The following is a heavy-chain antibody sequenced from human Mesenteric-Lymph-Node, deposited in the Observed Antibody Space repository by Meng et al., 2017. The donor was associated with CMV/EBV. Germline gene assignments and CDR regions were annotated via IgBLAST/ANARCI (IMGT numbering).Heavy chain of an antibody. Sequence: GESLKISCAASGFTFRSYAMSWVRQAPGKGLDWVAGISGSGSTTKYAASVEGRFTISSDNSKDTLFLQMNSLRVEDTALYYCAKDMWEYQLPDGSWGQGTLVTVSS. V-gene: IGHV3-23*01. CDR2: ISGSGSTT. J-gene: IGHJ5*02. CDR3: AKDMWEYQLPDGS. CDR1: GFTFRSYA. D-gene: IGHD2-2*01.